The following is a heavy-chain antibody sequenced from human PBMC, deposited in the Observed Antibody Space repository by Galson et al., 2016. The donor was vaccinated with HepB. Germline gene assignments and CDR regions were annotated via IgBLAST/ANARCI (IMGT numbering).Heavy chain of an antibody. CDR2: ISGYDGDR. J-gene: IGHJ5*02. Sequence: SVKVSCKASGYTFTSYGISWVRQAPGQGLEWMGWISGYDGDRNYARKFQGRLTMTTDTSTNTPYMELRSLTADDTAIYYCVRDLQYCGSVSCYEECFDPWGQGTLVTVFS. CDR3: VRDLQYCGSVSCYEECFDP. CDR1: GYTFTSYG. V-gene: IGHV1-18*01. D-gene: IGHD2-2*01.